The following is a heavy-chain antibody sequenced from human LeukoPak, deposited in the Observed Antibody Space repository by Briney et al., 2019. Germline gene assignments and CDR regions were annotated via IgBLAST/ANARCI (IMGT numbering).Heavy chain of an antibody. CDR3: VRARFDY. Sequence: PSETLSLTCAVFGGSFTTYYWTWIRQPPGKGLEWIGEINHGGSTNYNPSLKSRVTMSVDTSKNQFSLKLTSVTAADTAVYYCVRARFDYWGQGTLVTVSS. CDR2: INHGGST. CDR1: GGSFTTYY. J-gene: IGHJ4*02. V-gene: IGHV4-34*01.